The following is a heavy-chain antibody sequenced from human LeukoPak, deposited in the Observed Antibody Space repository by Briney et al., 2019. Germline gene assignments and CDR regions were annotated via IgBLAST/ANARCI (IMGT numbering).Heavy chain of an antibody. V-gene: IGHV3-23*01. J-gene: IGHJ5*02. Sequence: GGSLRLSCAASGFTFSSYAMSWVRQAPGKGLEGVSAISGSGGSTYYADSVKGRFTISRDNSKNTLYLQMSSLRAGDTAVYYCAKLPVISTSNWFDPWGQGTLVTVSS. CDR1: GFTFSSYA. D-gene: IGHD3-16*02. CDR2: ISGSGGST. CDR3: AKLPVISTSNWFDP.